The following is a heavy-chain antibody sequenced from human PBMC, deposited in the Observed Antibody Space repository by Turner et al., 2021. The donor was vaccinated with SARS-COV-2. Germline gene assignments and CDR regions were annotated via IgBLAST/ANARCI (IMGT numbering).Heavy chain of an antibody. CDR2: IKQDGSEK. D-gene: IGHD6-19*01. Sequence: EVQLVESGGGLVQPGGFLRLSCAASGFTFSSNWMSWVRQAPGRGLEWVANIKQDGSEKDYVDSVKGRFTISRDNAKNSLYLQMNSLRAEDTAEYYCARLYSSGWELDYWGQGTLVTVSS. CDR3: ARLYSSGWELDY. V-gene: IGHV3-7*01. J-gene: IGHJ4*02. CDR1: GFTFSSNW.